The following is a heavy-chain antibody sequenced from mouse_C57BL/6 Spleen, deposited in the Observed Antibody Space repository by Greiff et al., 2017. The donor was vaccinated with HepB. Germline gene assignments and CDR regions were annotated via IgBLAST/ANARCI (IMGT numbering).Heavy chain of an antibody. D-gene: IGHD1-1*01. CDR3: ARIYYYGSSGYYFDY. J-gene: IGHJ2*01. Sequence: EVQLVESGGDLVKPGGSLKLSCAASGFTFSSYGMSWVRQTPDKRLEWVATISSGGSYTYYPDSVKGRFTISRDNAKNTLYLQMSSLKSEDTAMYYCARIYYYGSSGYYFDYWGQGTTLTVSS. V-gene: IGHV5-6*01. CDR1: GFTFSSYG. CDR2: ISSGGSYT.